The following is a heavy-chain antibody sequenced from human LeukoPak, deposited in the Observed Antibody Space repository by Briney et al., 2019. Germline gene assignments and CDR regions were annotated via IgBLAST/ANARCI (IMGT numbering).Heavy chain of an antibody. CDR2: INPNSGGT. V-gene: IGHV1-2*02. CDR1: GYTFTGYY. CDR3: ARVSIDLMYYDFLVGAFDI. J-gene: IGHJ3*02. D-gene: IGHD3-3*01. Sequence: ASVKVSCKASGYTFTGYYMHWVRQAPGQGLEWMGWINPNSGGTNYAQKFQGRVTMTRDTSISTAYMELSRLRSDDTAVYYCARVSIDLMYYDFLVGAFDIWGQGTMVTVSS.